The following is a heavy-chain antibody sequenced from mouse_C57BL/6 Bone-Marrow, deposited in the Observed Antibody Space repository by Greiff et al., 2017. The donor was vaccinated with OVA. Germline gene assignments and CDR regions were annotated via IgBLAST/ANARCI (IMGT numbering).Heavy chain of an antibody. V-gene: IGHV5-9-1*02. CDR2: ISSGGDYI. J-gene: IGHJ1*03. Sequence: EVKLMESGEGLVKPGGSLKLSCAASGFTFSSYAMSWVRQTPEKRLAWVAYISSGGDYIYYADPVKGRFTISRDNARNTLYLKKSRLKSEDTAVDYYTRDPWDYDVYVGVWGTGTTVTVSS. CDR1: GFTFSSYA. D-gene: IGHD2-4*01. CDR3: TRDPWDYDVYVGV.